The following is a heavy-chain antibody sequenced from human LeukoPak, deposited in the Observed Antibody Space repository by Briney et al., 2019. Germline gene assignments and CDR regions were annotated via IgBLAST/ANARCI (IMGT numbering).Heavy chain of an antibody. CDR3: ARGHYDVLAASYKWTPDY. D-gene: IGHD3-9*01. CDR2: ITSGGDYI. Sequence: GGSLRLSCAASGFTFNTFNMSWVCQAPGKGLEWVSSITSGGDYIYYADSVKGRFTTSRDNAKNSLSLQLNSLRVEDTAVYYCARGHYDVLAASYKWTPDYWGQGTLVTVSS. CDR1: GFTFNTFN. V-gene: IGHV3-21*01. J-gene: IGHJ4*02.